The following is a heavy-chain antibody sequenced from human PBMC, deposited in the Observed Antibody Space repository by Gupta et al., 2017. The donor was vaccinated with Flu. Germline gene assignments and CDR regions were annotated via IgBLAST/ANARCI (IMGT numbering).Heavy chain of an antibody. CDR3: GRYFDWSYGMDV. CDR1: GSFSGYY. Sequence: GSFSGYYWSWIRQPPGKGLEWIGEINHSGSTNYTPSLKSRVTISVDTSKNQFSLKLSSVTAADTAVYYCGRYFDWSYGMDVWGQGTTVTVSS. CDR2: INHSGST. J-gene: IGHJ6*02. D-gene: IGHD3-9*01. V-gene: IGHV4-34*01.